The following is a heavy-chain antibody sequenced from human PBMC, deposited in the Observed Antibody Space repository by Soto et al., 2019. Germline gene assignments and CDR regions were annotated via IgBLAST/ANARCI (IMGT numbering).Heavy chain of an antibody. Sequence: GASVKVSCKASGYTFTSYYMHWVRQAPGQGLEWMGIINPSGGSTSYAQKFRGRVTMTRDTSTSTVYMELSSLRSEDTAVYYCARAGTTIFGVVTWFDPWGQGTLVTVSS. V-gene: IGHV1-46*01. CDR3: ARAGTTIFGVVTWFDP. J-gene: IGHJ5*02. CDR1: GYTFTSYY. CDR2: INPSGGST. D-gene: IGHD3-3*01.